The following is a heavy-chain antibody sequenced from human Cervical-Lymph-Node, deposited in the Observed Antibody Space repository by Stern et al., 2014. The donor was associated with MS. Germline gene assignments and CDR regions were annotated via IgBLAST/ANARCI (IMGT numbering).Heavy chain of an antibody. D-gene: IGHD6-13*01. Sequence: EVQLVESGGGLVKPGGALRLSCAASGFTFSSYSMNWVRQAPGTGLGWDSFISSSSSYIYYADSVKGRFTISRDNAKNSLYLQMNSLRAEDTAVYYCARDAAAVRRPYYFDYWGQGTLVTVSS. V-gene: IGHV3-21*01. CDR3: ARDAAAVRRPYYFDY. J-gene: IGHJ4*02. CDR1: GFTFSSYS. CDR2: ISSSSSYI.